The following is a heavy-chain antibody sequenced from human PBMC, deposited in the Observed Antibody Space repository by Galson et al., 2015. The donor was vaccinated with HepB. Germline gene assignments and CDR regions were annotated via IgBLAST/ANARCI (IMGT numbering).Heavy chain of an antibody. Sequence: SGAEVKKPGESLRLSCAASGFTFSSYAMSWVRQAPGKGLEWVSAISGSGGSTYYADSVKGRFTISRDNSKNTLYLQMNSLRAEDTAVYYCAKVRITLAGEYYFDYWGQGTLVTVSS. V-gene: IGHV3-23*01. CDR1: GFTFSSYA. D-gene: IGHD3-16*01. CDR3: AKVRITLAGEYYFDY. J-gene: IGHJ4*02. CDR2: ISGSGGST.